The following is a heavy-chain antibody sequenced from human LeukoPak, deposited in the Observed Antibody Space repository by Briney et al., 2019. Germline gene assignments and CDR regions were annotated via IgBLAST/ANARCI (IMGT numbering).Heavy chain of an antibody. CDR2: INSDGRDI. CDR3: VRDLAYHRSGVWQKYFDS. CDR1: GFTFSGYY. J-gene: IGHJ4*02. D-gene: IGHD2-21*02. Sequence: GGSLRLSCAASGFTFSGYYMHWVREAPGKGPVCVSRINSDGRDITYTDSVKGRFTVSRDNAKSTVYLQMNSLRADDTAVYYCVRDLAYHRSGVWQKYFDSWGQGTLVTVSS. V-gene: IGHV3-74*03.